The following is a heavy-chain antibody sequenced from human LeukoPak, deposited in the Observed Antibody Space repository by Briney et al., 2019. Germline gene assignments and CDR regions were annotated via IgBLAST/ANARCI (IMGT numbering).Heavy chain of an antibody. Sequence: SVKVSCKASGGTFSSYAISWVRQVPGQGLEWMGGIIPIFGTANYAQKFQGGVTITADESTSTAYMELSSLRSEDTAVYYCARPGGSRAFDIWGQGTMVTVSS. CDR3: ARPGGSRAFDI. J-gene: IGHJ3*02. CDR1: GGTFSSYA. D-gene: IGHD2-15*01. CDR2: IIPIFGTA. V-gene: IGHV1-69*13.